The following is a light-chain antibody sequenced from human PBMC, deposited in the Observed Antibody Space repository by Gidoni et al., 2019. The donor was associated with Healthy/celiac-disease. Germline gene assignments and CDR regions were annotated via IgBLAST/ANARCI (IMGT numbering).Light chain of an antibody. V-gene: IGKV2-28*01. Sequence: DIVMTQSPPSLPVTPGKPASISCRSSQSLLHSNGYNYLDWYLQKPGQSPQLLIYLGSNRASGVPDRFSGSGSGTDFTLKISRVEAEDVGVYYCMQALQTPLTFGGGTKVEIK. CDR3: MQALQTPLT. CDR2: LGS. J-gene: IGKJ4*01. CDR1: QSLLHSNGYNY.